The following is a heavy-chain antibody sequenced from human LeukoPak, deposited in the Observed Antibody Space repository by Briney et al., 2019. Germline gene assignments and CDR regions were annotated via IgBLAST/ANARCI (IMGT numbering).Heavy chain of an antibody. D-gene: IGHD2-15*01. V-gene: IGHV1-8*01. CDR1: GYTFTSYD. CDR3: ARGLGYCSGGSCYSMGY. Sequence: ASVKVSCKASGYTFTSYDINWVRQAPGQGLEWMGWMNPNSGNTGYAQKFQGRVTMTRNTSISTAYMELSSLRSEDTAVYYCARGLGYCSGGSCYSMGYWGQGTLVTVSS. CDR2: MNPNSGNT. J-gene: IGHJ4*02.